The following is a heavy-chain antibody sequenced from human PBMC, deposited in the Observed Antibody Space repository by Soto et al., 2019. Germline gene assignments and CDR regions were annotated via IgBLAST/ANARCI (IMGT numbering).Heavy chain of an antibody. V-gene: IGHV1-69*10. J-gene: IGHJ6*02. CDR2: IILILGIA. D-gene: IGHD3-16*01. CDR3: TRGLSCARSRDYYYGMDF. Sequence: ASVKVSCKASGGTFSSYAISWVRQAPGQGLEWMGGIILILGIANYAQKFQGRVTITADKSTSTAYMELSSLRSEETAVYYCTRGLSCARSRDYYYGMDFWGQGTTVTVSS. CDR1: GGTFSSYA.